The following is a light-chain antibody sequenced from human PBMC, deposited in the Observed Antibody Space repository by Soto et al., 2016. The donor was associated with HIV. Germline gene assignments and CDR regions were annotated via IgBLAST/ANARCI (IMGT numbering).Light chain of an antibody. V-gene: IGKV1-17*01. CDR3: LQYNIYPPI. J-gene: IGKJ3*01. Sequence: DIQVTQSPSSLSASIGDRINITCRPSRGIRNDLAWFQQKPGKAPQRLIYAASSLQDGVPSRFRGSGSGTEFTLTITSLQTEDFATYFCLQYNIYPPIFGPGTQVEMK. CDR2: AAS. CDR1: RGIRND.